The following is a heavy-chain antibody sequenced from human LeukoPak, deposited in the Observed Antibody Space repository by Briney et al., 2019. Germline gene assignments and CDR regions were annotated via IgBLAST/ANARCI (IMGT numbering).Heavy chain of an antibody. Sequence: GGSLRLSCAASGFTFSSYGMHWVRQAPGKGLEWVSSFTGSSSSIYYADSVKGRFTISRDNSKNTLYLQMNSLRAEDTAVYYCAIHPRYIAVAGYYFGYWGQGTLVTVSS. D-gene: IGHD6-19*01. CDR2: FTGSSSSI. J-gene: IGHJ4*02. CDR1: GFTFSSYG. CDR3: AIHPRYIAVAGYYFGY. V-gene: IGHV3-21*04.